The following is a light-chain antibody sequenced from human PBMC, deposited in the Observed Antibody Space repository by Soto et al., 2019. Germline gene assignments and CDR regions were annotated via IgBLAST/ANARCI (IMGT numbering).Light chain of an antibody. CDR1: QSVSSSY. Sequence: VVLPQSPATLSLSPGERGSLSCGASQSVSSSYVAWYQHKPGLAPRLLIHDTSSRAIGIPDRLSGSKSGTNFTLTIRRMEPEDVGMYYCQQYGSSPITFGQGTRLEIK. J-gene: IGKJ5*01. V-gene: IGKV3D-20*01. CDR2: DTS. CDR3: QQYGSSPIT.